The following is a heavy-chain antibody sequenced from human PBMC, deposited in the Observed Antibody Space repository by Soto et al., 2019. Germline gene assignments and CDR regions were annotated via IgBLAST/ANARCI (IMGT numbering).Heavy chain of an antibody. CDR3: ARDTARGYYYYGMDV. CDR2: IYYSGST. D-gene: IGHD5-18*01. V-gene: IGHV4-59*01. CDR1: GGSISSYY. Sequence: SETLSLTCTVSGGSISSYYWSLLRQPPGKGLEWIGYIYYSGSTNYNPSLKSRVTISVDTSKNQFSLKLSSVTAADTAVYYCARDTARGYYYYGMDVWGQGTTVTVSS. J-gene: IGHJ6*02.